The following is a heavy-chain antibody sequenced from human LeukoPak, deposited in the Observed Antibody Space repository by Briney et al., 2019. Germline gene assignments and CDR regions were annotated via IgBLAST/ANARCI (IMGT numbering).Heavy chain of an antibody. CDR1: GYSISSVYY. V-gene: IGHV4-38-2*02. J-gene: IGHJ5*02. D-gene: IGHD6-19*01. Sequence: SETLSLTCTVSGYSISSVYYWGWIRQPPGKGLEWIGSIHHSGSTYYNPSLKSRVTISVDTSKNQFSLKLTSVTAADTAVYYCARAPVGSGWYTWFDPWGQGTLVTVSS. CDR3: ARAPVGSGWYTWFDP. CDR2: IHHSGST.